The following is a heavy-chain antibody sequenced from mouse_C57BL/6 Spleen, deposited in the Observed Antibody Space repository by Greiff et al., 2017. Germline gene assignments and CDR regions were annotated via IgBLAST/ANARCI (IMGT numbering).Heavy chain of an antibody. CDR3: ARSDNWYYAMDY. V-gene: IGHV14-1*01. J-gene: IGHJ4*01. D-gene: IGHD4-1*01. Sequence: EVQLQQSGAELVRPGASVKLSCTASGFNIKDYYMHWVKQRPEQGLEWIGRIDPEDGDTEYAPKFQGKATMTADTSSNTAYLQLSSLTSEDTAVYYCARSDNWYYAMDYWGQGTSVTVSS. CDR2: IDPEDGDT. CDR1: GFNIKDYY.